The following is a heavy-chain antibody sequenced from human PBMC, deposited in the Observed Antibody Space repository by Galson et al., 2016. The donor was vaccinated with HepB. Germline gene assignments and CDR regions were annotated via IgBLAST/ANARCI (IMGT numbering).Heavy chain of an antibody. CDR3: ARIRSTSWSNYYYGLDV. V-gene: IGHV2-70*19. CDR2: IDWDDDK. Sequence: PALVKPTQTLTLTCSFSGFSLSTSGMCVSWVRQPPGKALEWLARIDWDDDKHYSTSLQSRLTISKDTSKNQVVLKMTNMGPVDTATYHCARIRSTSWSNYYYGLDVWGQGTTVTVSS. D-gene: IGHD6-13*01. J-gene: IGHJ6*02. CDR1: GFSLSTSGMC.